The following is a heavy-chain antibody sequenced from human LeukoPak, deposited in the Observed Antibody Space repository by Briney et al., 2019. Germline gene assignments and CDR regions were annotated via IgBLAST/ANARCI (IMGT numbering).Heavy chain of an antibody. J-gene: IGHJ5*02. Sequence: GGSLRLSCAASGFTFTTYWMSWVRQAPGKGLEWVANIKQDGSEKYYMDSVKGRFIISRDNAKNSLYLQMSSLRAEDTAVYYCARVAAAVPDQWGQGTLVTVSS. CDR1: GFTFTTYW. D-gene: IGHD6-13*01. CDR2: IKQDGSEK. V-gene: IGHV3-7*04. CDR3: ARVAAAVPDQ.